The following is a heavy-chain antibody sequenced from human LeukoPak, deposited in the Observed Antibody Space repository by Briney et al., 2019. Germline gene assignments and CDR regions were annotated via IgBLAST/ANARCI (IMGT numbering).Heavy chain of an antibody. CDR3: ATVSPHYYDSIRFDP. CDR1: GYTLTELS. Sequence: ASVKVSCKVSGYTLTELSMHWVRQAPGKGLEWMGGFDPEDGETIYAQKFQGRVTMTEDTSTDTAYMELSSLRSEDTAVYYCATVSPHYYDSIRFDPWGQGTLVTVSS. J-gene: IGHJ5*02. CDR2: FDPEDGET. V-gene: IGHV1-24*01. D-gene: IGHD3-22*01.